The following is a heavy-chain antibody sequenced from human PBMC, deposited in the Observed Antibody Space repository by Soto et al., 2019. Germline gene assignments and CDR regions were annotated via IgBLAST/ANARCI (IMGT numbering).Heavy chain of an antibody. CDR1: GGSISSGAYY. Sequence: ASETLSLTCTVSGGSISSGAYYWSWIRQHPGKGLDWIAYMSYSGNTYYNPSLKSRLTISIDTSKNHLSLRLSSVTAADTALYYCARVHGYSSSWYWFDPWGQGTLVTVSS. J-gene: IGHJ5*02. D-gene: IGHD6-13*01. CDR3: ARVHGYSSSWYWFDP. CDR2: MSYSGNT. V-gene: IGHV4-31*03.